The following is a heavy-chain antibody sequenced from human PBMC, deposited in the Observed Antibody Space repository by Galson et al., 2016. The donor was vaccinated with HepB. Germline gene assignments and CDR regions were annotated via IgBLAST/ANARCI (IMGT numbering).Heavy chain of an antibody. J-gene: IGHJ4*02. Sequence: SVKVSCKASGYTLSSYTMHWVRQAPGQGLEWMGWINAGDGDTRYSQRFQGRIAIIRDTSANTAYIELNSLTSEDTAVYYCAKEWAKDTGRKDYWGQGTPGTVS. D-gene: IGHD3-3*01. CDR1: GYTLSSYT. CDR2: INAGDGDT. CDR3: AKEWAKDTGRKDY. V-gene: IGHV1-3*01.